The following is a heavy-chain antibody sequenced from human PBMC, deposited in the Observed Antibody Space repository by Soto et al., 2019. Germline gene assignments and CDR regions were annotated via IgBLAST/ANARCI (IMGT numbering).Heavy chain of an antibody. V-gene: IGHV3-21*01. CDR2: ISSSSSYI. D-gene: IGHD3-3*01. CDR1: GFTFSSYS. Sequence: GGSLRLSCAASGFTFSSYSMNWVRQAPGKGLEWVSSISSSSSYIYYADSVKGRFTISRDNAKNSLYLQMNSLRAEDTAVYYCARESYDFWSGYLEGEFDPWGQGTLVTVSS. CDR3: ARESYDFWSGYLEGEFDP. J-gene: IGHJ5*02.